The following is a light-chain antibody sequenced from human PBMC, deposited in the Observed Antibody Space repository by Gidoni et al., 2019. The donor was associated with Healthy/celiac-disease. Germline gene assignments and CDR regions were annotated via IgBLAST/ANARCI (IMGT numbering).Light chain of an antibody. CDR1: QSISSY. V-gene: IGKV1-39*01. J-gene: IGKJ2*01. CDR3: QQSYSTPYT. Sequence: DIPMTPSPSSLSASVGDRVTITCRASQSISSYLNWYQQKPGKAPKLLIYAASSLQSGVPSSFSGSGSGTDFTLTISSLQPEEFATYYCQQSYSTPYTCGQGTKLEIK. CDR2: AAS.